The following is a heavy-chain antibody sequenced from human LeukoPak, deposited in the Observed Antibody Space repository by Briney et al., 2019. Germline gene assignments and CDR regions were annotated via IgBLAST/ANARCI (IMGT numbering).Heavy chain of an antibody. Sequence: SETLSLTCTVSGGSISSSSYYWGWIRQPPGKGLVWIGSIYYSGSTYYNPSLKSRVTITVDTSKNQFSLKLSSVTAADTAVYYCASGRYGSGTYWGQGTLVTVSS. V-gene: IGHV4-39*07. CDR3: ASGRYGSGTY. J-gene: IGHJ4*02. CDR1: GGSISSSSYY. D-gene: IGHD3-10*01. CDR2: IYYSGST.